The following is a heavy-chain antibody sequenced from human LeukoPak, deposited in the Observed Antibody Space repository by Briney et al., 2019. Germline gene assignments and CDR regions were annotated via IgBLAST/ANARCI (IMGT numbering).Heavy chain of an antibody. CDR2: ISSSGSTI. D-gene: IGHD2-15*01. J-gene: IGHJ4*02. CDR3: ARDVAYFDY. V-gene: IGHV3-48*03. Sequence: GGSLRLSCAASGFTFSNYEMNWVRQAPGKGLEWISYISSSGSTIYYADSVKGRFTISRDNAKNTLFLQMNTLRAEDTAVYYCARDVAYFDYWGQGTLVTVSS. CDR1: GFTFSNYE.